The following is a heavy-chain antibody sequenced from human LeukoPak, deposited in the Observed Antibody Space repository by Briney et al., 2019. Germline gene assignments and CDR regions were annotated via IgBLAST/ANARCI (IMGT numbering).Heavy chain of an antibody. CDR1: GYSFTSYW. CDR2: ICPGDSDT. J-gene: IGHJ3*02. D-gene: IGHD3-22*01. CDR3: ARPIVPTYYYDSSGRLDAFDI. V-gene: IGHV5-51*01. Sequence: GESLKISCKGSGYSFTSYWIGWVRQMPGKGLEWMGIICPGDSDTRYSPSFQGQVTISADKSISTAYLQWSSLKASDTAMYYCARPIVPTYYYDSSGRLDAFDIWGQGTMVTVSS.